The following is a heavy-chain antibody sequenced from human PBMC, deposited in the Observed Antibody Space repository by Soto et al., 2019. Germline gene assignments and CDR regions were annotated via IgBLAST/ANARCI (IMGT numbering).Heavy chain of an antibody. J-gene: IGHJ5*02. Sequence: PSETLSRTCAVSGGSISSGGYSGSWIRQPPGKGREWIGYIYYSGSTYYNPSLKSRVTISGDTSKNHFSLKLSSVTAADTAVYYCARDHYYDSGWFDPWGQGTLVTVSS. CDR2: IYYSGST. CDR3: ARDHYYDSGWFDP. V-gene: IGHV4-31*11. CDR1: GGSISSGGYS. D-gene: IGHD3-22*01.